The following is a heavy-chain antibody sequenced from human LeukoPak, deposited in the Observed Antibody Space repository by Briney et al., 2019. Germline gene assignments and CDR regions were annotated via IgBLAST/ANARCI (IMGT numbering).Heavy chain of an antibody. Sequence: GGSLRLSCAASGFTFSSYWMSWVRQAPGKGLEWVANIKQDGSEKYYVDSVKGRFTISRDNAKNSLYLQMNSLRAEDTAVYYCARVGDIVVVPLHDYWGQGTLVTVSS. D-gene: IGHD2-2*01. J-gene: IGHJ4*02. CDR3: ARVGDIVVVPLHDY. CDR1: GFTFSSYW. V-gene: IGHV3-7*01. CDR2: IKQDGSEK.